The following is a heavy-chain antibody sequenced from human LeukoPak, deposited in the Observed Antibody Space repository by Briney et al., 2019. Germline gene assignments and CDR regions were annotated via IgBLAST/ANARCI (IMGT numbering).Heavy chain of an antibody. CDR3: ARRIGLHYYDSSGYYPPYYFDY. CDR2: IYPGDSDT. D-gene: IGHD3-22*01. CDR1: GYSFTSYW. J-gene: IGHJ4*02. Sequence: GESLKISCKGSGYSFTSYWIGWVRQMPGKGLEWMGIIYPGDSDTRYSPSFQGQVTISADKSISTAYLQWSSLKASDTAMYYCARRIGLHYYDSSGYYPPYYFDYWGQGTLVTVSS. V-gene: IGHV5-51*01.